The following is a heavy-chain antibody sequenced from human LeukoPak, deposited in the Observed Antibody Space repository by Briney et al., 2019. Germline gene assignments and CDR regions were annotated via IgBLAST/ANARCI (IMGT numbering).Heavy chain of an antibody. V-gene: IGHV3-30-3*01. Sequence: GGSLRLSCAASGFTFSSYAMHWVREAPGKGLEWVAVISYDGSNKYYADSVKGRFTISRDNSKNTLYLQMNNLRAEDTAVYYCARDGLGYCSSTSCYTFDYWGQGTLVTVSS. J-gene: IGHJ4*02. CDR3: ARDGLGYCSSTSCYTFDY. CDR2: ISYDGSNK. CDR1: GFTFSSYA. D-gene: IGHD2-2*01.